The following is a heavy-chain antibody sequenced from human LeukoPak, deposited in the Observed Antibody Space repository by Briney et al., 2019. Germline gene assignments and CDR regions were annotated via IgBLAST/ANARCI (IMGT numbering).Heavy chain of an antibody. V-gene: IGHV3-15*01. CDR1: GFPFNEEW. CDR3: TTVGDA. J-gene: IGHJ5*02. CDR2: IKTKSEGETT. Sequence: GGSLRLSCAASGFPFNEEWMSWVRQTPGKGLEWVGRIKTKSEGETTDYPAPVRGRFTVSRDDSKNTLYLQMNSLKIGDTAVYYCTTVGDAWGQGTLVTVSS.